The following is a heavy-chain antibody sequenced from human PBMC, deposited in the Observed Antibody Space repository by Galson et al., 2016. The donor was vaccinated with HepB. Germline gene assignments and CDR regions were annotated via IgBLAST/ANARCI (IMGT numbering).Heavy chain of an antibody. V-gene: IGHV3-74*01. CDR3: VREDYGDDPVYYYYYGMDV. J-gene: IGHJ6*02. Sequence: SLRLSCAASGFPFSRYWMHWVRQAPGKGLVSVSRINSVGSSTAYADSVRGPFTIHRDNAKNTVYLQMNCLRDEDTAFYYCVREDYGDDPVYYYYYGMDVWGQGTTVSVSS. CDR2: INSVGSST. CDR1: GFPFSRYW. D-gene: IGHD4-17*01.